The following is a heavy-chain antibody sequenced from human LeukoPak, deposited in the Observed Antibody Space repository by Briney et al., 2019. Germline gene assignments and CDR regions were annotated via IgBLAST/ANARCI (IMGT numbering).Heavy chain of an antibody. CDR3: ARRPVAGTGYLDY. D-gene: IGHD6-19*01. J-gene: IGHJ4*02. CDR1: GXTFSNYA. V-gene: IGHV3-23*01. CDR2: ISGTGAGT. Sequence: GGSLRLSFAASGXTFSNYAMSWVRQAPGKGLEWVSAISGTGAGTYYADSVKGRFTISRDNSKNTLYLQMNSLRAEDTAVYFCARRPVAGTGYLDYWGQGALVTVSS.